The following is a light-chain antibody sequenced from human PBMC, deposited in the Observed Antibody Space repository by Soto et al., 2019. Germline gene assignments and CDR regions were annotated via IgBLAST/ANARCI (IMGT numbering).Light chain of an antibody. CDR2: GAY. V-gene: IGKV3-15*01. Sequence: EIVMTQSPANLSVSPGERATLSCRASQSVSSNLAWYQQKPGQGPRLLIYGAYTRATSVPARFSGSGSGTEFNLTIKSLQSEDFAGYYCQQYNKWPPYTFGQGTKLEIK. CDR1: QSVSSN. CDR3: QQYNKWPPYT. J-gene: IGKJ2*01.